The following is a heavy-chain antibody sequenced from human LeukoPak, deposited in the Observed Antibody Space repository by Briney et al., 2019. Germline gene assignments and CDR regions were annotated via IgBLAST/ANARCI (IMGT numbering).Heavy chain of an antibody. CDR1: GGSISSSTYY. V-gene: IGHV4-39*01. J-gene: IGHJ4*02. CDR2: IYYSWST. Sequence: PLETLSLTCIVSGGSISSSTYYWGWIRQPPGKGLEWIGSIYYSWSTYYNPSLKSRVTISVDTSKNQSSLKLSSVTAADTAVYYCARSGRAALEFDYWGQGTLVTVSS. D-gene: IGHD6-6*01. CDR3: ARSGRAALEFDY.